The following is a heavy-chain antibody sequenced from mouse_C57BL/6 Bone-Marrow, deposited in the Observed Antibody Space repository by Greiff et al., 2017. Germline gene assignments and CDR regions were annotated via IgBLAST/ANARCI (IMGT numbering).Heavy chain of an antibody. J-gene: IGHJ1*03. CDR2: INYDGSSN. V-gene: IGHV5-16*01. CDR1: GFTFSDYY. D-gene: IGHD1-1*01. Sequence: DVMLVESEGGLVQPGSSMKLSCTASGFTFSDYYMAWVRQVPEKGLEWVANINYDGSSNYYLDSLKSRFIISRDNAKNMLYLQMSSLKSEDTATYYCAREYYYGSSWYFDVWGTGTTVTVSS. CDR3: AREYYYGSSWYFDV.